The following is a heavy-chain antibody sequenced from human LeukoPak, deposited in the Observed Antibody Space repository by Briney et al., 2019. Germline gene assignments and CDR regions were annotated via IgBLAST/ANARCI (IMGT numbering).Heavy chain of an antibody. Sequence: SETLSLTCSVSGYSISSAYYWGWIRQPPGKGLEWIGTMYHSGSTNYNPSLKSRVTISVDTSKNQFSLKLTSVTAADTAVYYCARGHSIEPYYYYYYMDVWGKGTTVTVSS. D-gene: IGHD4-11*01. CDR1: GYSISSAYY. CDR3: ARGHSIEPYYYYYYMDV. V-gene: IGHV4-38-2*02. CDR2: MYHSGST. J-gene: IGHJ6*03.